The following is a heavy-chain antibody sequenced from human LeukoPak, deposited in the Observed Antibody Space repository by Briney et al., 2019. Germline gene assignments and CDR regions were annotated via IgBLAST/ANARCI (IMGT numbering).Heavy chain of an antibody. D-gene: IGHD1-26*01. CDR1: GYTFTGYY. Sequence: ASVKVSCKASGYTFTGYYMHWVRQAPGQGLEWMGWINPNSGGTNYAQKFQGRVTMTRDTSISTAYMELSRLRSGDTAVYYCARVSMGATYFRAFDIWGQGTMVTVSS. V-gene: IGHV1-2*02. J-gene: IGHJ3*02. CDR2: INPNSGGT. CDR3: ARVSMGATYFRAFDI.